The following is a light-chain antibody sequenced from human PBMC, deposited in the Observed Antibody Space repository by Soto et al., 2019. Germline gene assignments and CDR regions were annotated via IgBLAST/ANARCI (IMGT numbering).Light chain of an antibody. J-gene: IGKJ1*01. V-gene: IGKV1-27*01. Sequence: DIQMTQSPSSLSASVGDRVTITCRASQGISSYLAWYQQKPGKVPKVLIYAASTLHSGVPSRFSGSGSGTEFTLTISTVQPEDVATYYCQKYYSAPETFGQGTKVEIK. CDR2: AAS. CDR1: QGISSY. CDR3: QKYYSAPET.